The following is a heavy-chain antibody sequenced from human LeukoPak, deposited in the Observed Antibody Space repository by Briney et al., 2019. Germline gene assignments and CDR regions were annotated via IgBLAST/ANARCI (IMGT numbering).Heavy chain of an antibody. D-gene: IGHD3-22*01. J-gene: IGHJ3*02. V-gene: IGHV3-23*01. CDR1: GFTFSISA. Sequence: GGSLRLSCAVSGFTFSISAMTWVRQAPGKGLEWVSAVSGSGGSTYYADSVKGRFTISRDNSKNTLYLQMNSLRAEDTAAYYCARQTTGYWTSHAFDIWGQGTMVTVSS. CDR2: VSGSGGST. CDR3: ARQTTGYWTSHAFDI.